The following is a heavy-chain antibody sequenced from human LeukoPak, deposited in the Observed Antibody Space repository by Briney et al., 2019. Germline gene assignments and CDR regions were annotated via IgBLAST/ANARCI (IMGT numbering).Heavy chain of an antibody. D-gene: IGHD3-9*01. CDR3: ARTYYDILTGYNPYFDY. CDR1: GFTFNTYT. CDR2: ITASSTAI. J-gene: IGHJ4*02. V-gene: IGHV3-21*01. Sequence: PGGSLRLSCAASGFTFNTYTMNWVRQAPGKGLEWVSSITASSTAIYSADSVKGRFTISRDNAKNFLYLQMYSLRAEDTAVYYCARTYYDILTGYNPYFDYWGQGILVTVSS.